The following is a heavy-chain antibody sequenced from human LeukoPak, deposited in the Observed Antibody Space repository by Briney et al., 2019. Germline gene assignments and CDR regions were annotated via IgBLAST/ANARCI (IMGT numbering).Heavy chain of an antibody. CDR2: IFTNTGNS. CDR1: GYTFTSYA. CDR3: ATNYDSSGYFTL. J-gene: IGHJ4*02. V-gene: IGHV7-4-1*02. D-gene: IGHD3-22*01. Sequence: ASVKVSCKASGYTFTSYAMSWLRQAPGQGLEFMGWIFTNTGNSTYTQGFTGRFVFSLDTSVSTAYLQISSLKAEDTAVYFCATNYDSSGYFTLWGQGTLVTVSS.